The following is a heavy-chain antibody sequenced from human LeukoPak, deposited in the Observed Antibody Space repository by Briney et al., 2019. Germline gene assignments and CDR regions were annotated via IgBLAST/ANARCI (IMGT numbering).Heavy chain of an antibody. V-gene: IGHV3-53*01. Sequence: GGSLRLSCAASGFTVSSNYMSWVRQAPGKGLEWVSVIYSGGSTYYADSVKGRFTISRDNSKNTLYLQMNSLRAEDTAVYYCAKAGGSGWSPFDYWGQGTLVTVSS. CDR2: IYSGGST. J-gene: IGHJ4*02. CDR1: GFTVSSNY. CDR3: AKAGGSGWSPFDY. D-gene: IGHD6-19*01.